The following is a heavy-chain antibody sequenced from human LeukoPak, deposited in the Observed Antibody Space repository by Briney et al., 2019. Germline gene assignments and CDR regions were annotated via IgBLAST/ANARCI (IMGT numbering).Heavy chain of an antibody. J-gene: IGHJ4*02. CDR1: RYTFTNYD. V-gene: IGHV1-46*01. Sequence: ASVKVSCKTSRYTFTNYDVNCVRQATGQGLEWMGIINPSGGSTSYAQKFQGRVTMTRDMSTSTVYMELSSLRSEDTAVYYCARGPNNLYCSGGSCYWDYWGQGTLVTVSS. D-gene: IGHD2-15*01. CDR2: INPSGGST. CDR3: ARGPNNLYCSGGSCYWDY.